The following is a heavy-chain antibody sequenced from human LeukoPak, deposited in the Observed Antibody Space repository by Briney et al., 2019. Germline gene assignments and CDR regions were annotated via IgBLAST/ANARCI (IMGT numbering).Heavy chain of an antibody. CDR2: ISTYNGNS. Sequence: ASVKVSCKASGYTFTNYGIRWVRQAPGQGLEWMGWISTYNGNSNYAQKLQDRVTMTTDTSTTTAYMDLRSLRSDDTAVYYCARAGGWAREDYKGDAFHIWGQGTMVTVSS. V-gene: IGHV1-18*01. CDR3: ARAGGWAREDYKGDAFHI. D-gene: IGHD6-19*01. CDR1: GYTFTNYG. J-gene: IGHJ3*02.